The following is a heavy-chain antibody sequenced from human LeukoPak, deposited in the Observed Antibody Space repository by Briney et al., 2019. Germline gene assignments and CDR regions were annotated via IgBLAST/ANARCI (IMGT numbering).Heavy chain of an antibody. D-gene: IGHD2-15*01. J-gene: IGHJ4*02. CDR2: MYHSGST. Sequence: SETLSLTCAVSGYSISSGYYWGWIRQPPGKGLEWTGSMYHSGSTYYNPSLKSRVTISVDTSKNQFSLKLSSVTAADTAVYYCARRLDSYPFDYWGQGTLVTVSS. V-gene: IGHV4-38-2*01. CDR1: GYSISSGYY. CDR3: ARRLDSYPFDY.